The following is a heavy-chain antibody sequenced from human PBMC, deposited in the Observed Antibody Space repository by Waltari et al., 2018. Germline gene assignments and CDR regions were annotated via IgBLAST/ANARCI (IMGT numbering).Heavy chain of an antibody. J-gene: IGHJ4*02. CDR1: GFTFSNYN. Sequence: EVQLVESGGGLVKPGGSLRLSCAASGFTFSNYNINWVRQPPGTGLEWVSSISSSSGYIYYTDSVKGRFTVSRDNAKNSLYLQMNSLRADDTAVYYCAGEGSIGGFDYWGQGTLVTVSS. CDR3: AGEGSIGGFDY. CDR2: ISSSSGYI. D-gene: IGHD3-16*01. V-gene: IGHV3-21*06.